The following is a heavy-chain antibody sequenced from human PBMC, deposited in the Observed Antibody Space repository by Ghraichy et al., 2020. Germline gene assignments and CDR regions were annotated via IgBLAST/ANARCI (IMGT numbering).Heavy chain of an antibody. V-gene: IGHV4-39*01. CDR2: IYYSGST. CDR1: GGSISSSSYY. D-gene: IGHD4/OR15-4a*01. CDR3: ARHGEEAELTISRQYYFDY. Sequence: SETLSLTCTVSGGSISSSSYYWGWIRQPPGKGLEWIGSIYYSGSTYYNPSLKSRVTISVDTSKNQFSLKLSSVTAADTAVYYCARHGEEAELTISRQYYFDYWGQGTLVTVSS. J-gene: IGHJ4*02.